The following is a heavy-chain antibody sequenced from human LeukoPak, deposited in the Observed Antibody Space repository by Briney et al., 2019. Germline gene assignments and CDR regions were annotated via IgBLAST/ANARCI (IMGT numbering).Heavy chain of an antibody. V-gene: IGHV3-48*03. CDR1: GFTFSSYE. J-gene: IGHJ4*02. Sequence: PGGSLRLSCAASGFTFSSYEMNWVRQAPGKGLEWVSYISSSGSTIYYADSVKGRFTISRDNAKNSLYLQMNGLRAEDTAVYYCATLPYYDFWSGVLYWGQGTLVTVSS. D-gene: IGHD3-3*01. CDR2: ISSSGSTI. CDR3: ATLPYYDFWSGVLY.